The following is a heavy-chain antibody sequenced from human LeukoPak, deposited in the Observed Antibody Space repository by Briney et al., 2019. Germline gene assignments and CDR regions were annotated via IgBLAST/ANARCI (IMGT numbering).Heavy chain of an antibody. Sequence: ASVKVSCKAFGYVFTSYGISWVRQAPGQGLEWMGWISGYNGNTYYAQKFQGRVTMTTDTSTSTAYMELRSLRSDDAAVYYCTRDLQRRSSGWLTAAAGDYWGQGTLVTVSS. J-gene: IGHJ4*02. CDR3: TRDLQRRSSGWLTAAAGDY. V-gene: IGHV1-18*01. CDR2: ISGYNGNT. CDR1: GYVFTSYG. D-gene: IGHD6-19*01.